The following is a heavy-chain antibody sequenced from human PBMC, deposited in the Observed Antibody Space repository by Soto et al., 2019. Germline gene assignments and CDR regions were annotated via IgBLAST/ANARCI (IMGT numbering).Heavy chain of an antibody. V-gene: IGHV4-59*01. D-gene: IGHD1-26*01. Sequence: SETLSLTCTVAGGSISSYYWSWSRQPPGKGLEWIGYIYYSGSTNYNPSLKSRVTISLDTSKNQFSLKLSSVTAADTAVYFCARGRSGSYRFDCWGLGTLVTVSS. J-gene: IGHJ4*02. CDR2: IYYSGST. CDR3: ARGRSGSYRFDC. CDR1: GGSISSYY.